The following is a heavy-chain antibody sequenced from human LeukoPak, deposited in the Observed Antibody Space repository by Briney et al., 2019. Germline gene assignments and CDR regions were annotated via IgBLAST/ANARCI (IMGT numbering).Heavy chain of an antibody. V-gene: IGHV3-43D*03. CDR3: AKDLHSYGLYYFDY. Sequence: PGGSLRLSCAAFGFTFEDYAMHWVRQAPGKGLEWVSLVTWDGGSTYYADSVKGRFTISRDNSKNSLYLQMNSLRAEDTALYYCAKDLHSYGLYYFDYWGQGTLVTVSS. CDR2: VTWDGGST. D-gene: IGHD5-18*01. CDR1: GFTFEDYA. J-gene: IGHJ4*02.